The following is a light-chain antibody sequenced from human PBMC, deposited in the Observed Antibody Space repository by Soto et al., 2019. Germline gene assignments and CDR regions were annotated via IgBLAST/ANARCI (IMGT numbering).Light chain of an antibody. CDR1: QTISRY. CDR3: QQSYNTLA. Sequence: DIQMTQSPSSLSASVGDRVTITCRASQTISRYLNWYQQKPGKAPKLLIFAASSLQSGVPSRFSGSGSGTEFTLAISSLQPEDFAPYYCQQSYNTLAFGPGTKVDIK. V-gene: IGKV1-39*01. J-gene: IGKJ3*01. CDR2: AAS.